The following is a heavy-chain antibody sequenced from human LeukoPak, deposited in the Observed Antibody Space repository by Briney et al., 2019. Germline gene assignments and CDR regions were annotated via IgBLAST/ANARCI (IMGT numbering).Heavy chain of an antibody. CDR3: AKDGGYYDFLARTYYYYGMDV. J-gene: IGHJ6*02. V-gene: IGHV3-33*06. Sequence: GGSLRLSCAASGFTFNSYPMHWVRQAPGKGLEWVAVIWYDGSKEYYADSVKGRFTISRDNSKNTLHLQLNSLRAEDTGVYYCAKDGGYYDFLARTYYYYGMDVWGQGTTVTVSS. D-gene: IGHD3-3*01. CDR2: IWYDGSKE. CDR1: GFTFNSYP.